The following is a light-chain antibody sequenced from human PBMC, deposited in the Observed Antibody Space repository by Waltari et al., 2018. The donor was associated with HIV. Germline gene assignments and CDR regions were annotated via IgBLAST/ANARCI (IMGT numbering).Light chain of an antibody. Sequence: EIILTQSPPTLSVSPGERATLSCWASQSVSSSDLAWYQQRPGQAPRLLIYGASNRATGVPDRISGSGSGTQFTLTISRMQPEDFALYYCQQYGTSPITFGGGTRVEIK. CDR3: QQYGTSPIT. V-gene: IGKV3-20*01. J-gene: IGKJ4*01. CDR1: QSVSSSD. CDR2: GAS.